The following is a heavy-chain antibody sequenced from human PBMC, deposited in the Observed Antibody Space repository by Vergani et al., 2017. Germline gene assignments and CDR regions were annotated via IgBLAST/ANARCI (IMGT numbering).Heavy chain of an antibody. J-gene: IGHJ5*02. D-gene: IGHD3-22*01. CDR1: GFTFSSYS. CDR3: ARDWSTYYDSGWFDP. CDR2: ISSSSSTI. Sequence: EVQLVESGGGLVQPGGSLRLSCAASGFTFSSYSMNWVCQAPGKGLEWVSYISSSSSTIYYADSVKGRFTISRDNAKNSLYLQMNSLRAEDTAVYYCARDWSTYYDSGWFDPWGQGTLVTVSS. V-gene: IGHV3-48*01.